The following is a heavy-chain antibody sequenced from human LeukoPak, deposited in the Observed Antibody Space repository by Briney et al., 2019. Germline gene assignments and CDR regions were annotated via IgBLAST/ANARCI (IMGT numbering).Heavy chain of an antibody. CDR3: ARGGSLDIVVVPAAMPAATMYCGGDCFDY. V-gene: IGHV4-4*07. CDR1: GGSISSYY. J-gene: IGHJ4*02. CDR2: IYTSGST. Sequence: SETLSPTCTVSGGSISSYYWSWIRQPAGKGLEWIGRIYTSGSTNYNPSLKSRVTMSVDTSKNQFSLKLSSVTAADTAVYYCARGGSLDIVVVPAAMPAATMYCGGDCFDYWGQGTLVTVSS. D-gene: IGHD2-2*03.